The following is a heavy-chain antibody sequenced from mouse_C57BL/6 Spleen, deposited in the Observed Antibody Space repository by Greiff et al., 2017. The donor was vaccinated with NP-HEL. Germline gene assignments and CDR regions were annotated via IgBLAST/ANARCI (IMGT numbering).Heavy chain of an antibody. CDR1: GYTFTSYW. J-gene: IGHJ4*01. D-gene: IGHD1-1*01. CDR2: INPSNGGT. CDR3: ARPIYYYGSRNYYAMDY. Sequence: QVQLQQPGTELVKPGASVKLSCKASGYTFTSYWMHWVKQRPGQGLEWIGNINPSNGGTNYNAKFKSKATLTVDKSTSTAYMQLSSLTSEDSAVYYCARPIYYYGSRNYYAMDYWGQGTSVTVSS. V-gene: IGHV1-53*01.